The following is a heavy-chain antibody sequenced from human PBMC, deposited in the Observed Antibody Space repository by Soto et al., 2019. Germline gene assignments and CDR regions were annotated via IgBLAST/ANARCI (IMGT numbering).Heavy chain of an antibody. CDR1: GGSFSPNY. Sequence: SETLSLTCTVSGGSFSPNYWSWIRRPPGKGLEWVGYIYYGGTTSYNPSLQSRVTISVDTSKNQFSLKLSSVTAADTAVYYCARLHLYDILTGYYNWFDPWGQGTLVTVSS. J-gene: IGHJ5*02. V-gene: IGHV4-59*08. CDR2: IYYGGTT. CDR3: ARLHLYDILTGYYNWFDP. D-gene: IGHD3-9*01.